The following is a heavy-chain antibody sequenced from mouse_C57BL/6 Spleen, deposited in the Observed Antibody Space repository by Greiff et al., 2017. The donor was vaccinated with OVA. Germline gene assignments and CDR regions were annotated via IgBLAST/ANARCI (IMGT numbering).Heavy chain of an antibody. CDR2: IDPSDSYT. CDR3: ARGYYGSSYGAMDY. CDR1: GYTFTSYW. V-gene: IGHV1-69*01. D-gene: IGHD1-1*01. J-gene: IGHJ4*01. Sequence: QVQLQQPGAELVMPGASVKLSCKASGYTFTSYWMHWVKQRPGQGLEWIGEIDPSDSYTTYNQKFKGKSTLTVDKSSSTAYMQLSSLTSEDSAVYYCARGYYGSSYGAMDYWGQGTSVTVSS.